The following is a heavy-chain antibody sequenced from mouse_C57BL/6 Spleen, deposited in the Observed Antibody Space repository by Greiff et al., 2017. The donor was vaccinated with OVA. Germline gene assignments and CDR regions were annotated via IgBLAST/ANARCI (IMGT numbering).Heavy chain of an antibody. J-gene: IGHJ4*01. D-gene: IGHD1-1*01. CDR3: ARITTVVAYYYAMDY. V-gene: IGHV5-17*01. Sequence: EVQVVESGEGLVKPGGSLKLSCAASGFTFSDYGMHWVRQAPEKGLEWVAYISSGSSTIYYADTVKGRFTISRDNAKNTLFLQMTSLRSEDTAMYYCARITTVVAYYYAMDYWGQGTSVTVSS. CDR2: ISSGSSTI. CDR1: GFTFSDYG.